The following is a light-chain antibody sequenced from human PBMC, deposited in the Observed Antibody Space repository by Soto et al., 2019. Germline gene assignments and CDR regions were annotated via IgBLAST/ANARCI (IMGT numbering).Light chain of an antibody. CDR2: DAS. CDR1: QNISNY. J-gene: IGKJ4*01. V-gene: IGKV1-33*01. CDR3: QQYDNLPLT. Sequence: DIHIAHTPSSIPTSXCDSVPTAXXASQNISNYLNWYQQKPGKAPKLLIYDASNLETGVPSRYSGSGSGTDFTFTISSLQPEDIATYYCQQYDNLPLTFGGGTKVDIK.